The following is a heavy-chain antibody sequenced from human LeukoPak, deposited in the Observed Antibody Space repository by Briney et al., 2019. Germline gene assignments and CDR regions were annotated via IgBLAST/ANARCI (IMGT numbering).Heavy chain of an antibody. CDR1: GGSFSGYY. Sequence: SETLSLTCAVYGGSFSGYYWSWIRQPPGKGLEWIGEINHSGGTNYNPSLKSRVTISVDTSKNQFSLKLSSVTAADTAVYYCAFGYYGSGSYYNDYWGQGTLVTVSS. CDR3: AFGYYGSGSYYNDY. CDR2: INHSGGT. D-gene: IGHD3-10*01. J-gene: IGHJ4*02. V-gene: IGHV4-34*01.